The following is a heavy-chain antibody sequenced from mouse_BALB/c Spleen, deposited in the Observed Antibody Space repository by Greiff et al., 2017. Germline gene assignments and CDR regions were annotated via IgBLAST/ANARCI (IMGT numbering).Heavy chain of an antibody. CDR2: ISSGGST. D-gene: IGHD1-1*01. CDR1: GFTFSSYA. J-gene: IGHJ2*01. V-gene: IGHV5-6-5*01. CDR3: ARVDYYGSSCDY. Sequence: EVKLEESGGGLVKPGGSLKLSCAASGFTFSSYAMSWVRQTPEKRLEWVASISSGGSTYYPDSVKGRFTISRDNARNILYLQMSSLRSEDTAMYYCARVDYYGSSCDYWGQGTTLTVSS.